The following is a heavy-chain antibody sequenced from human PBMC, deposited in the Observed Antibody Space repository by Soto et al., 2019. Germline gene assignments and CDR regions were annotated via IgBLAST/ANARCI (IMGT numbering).Heavy chain of an antibody. Sequence: GGSLRLSCAASGFTFSSYAMSWVRQAPGKGLEWVSAISGSGGSTYYADSVKGRFTISRDNSKNTLYLQMNSLRAEDTAVYYCARHGYNYGGGYFDYWGQGTLVNVS. V-gene: IGHV3-23*01. CDR2: ISGSGGST. CDR1: GFTFSSYA. J-gene: IGHJ4*02. D-gene: IGHD5-18*01. CDR3: ARHGYNYGGGYFDY.